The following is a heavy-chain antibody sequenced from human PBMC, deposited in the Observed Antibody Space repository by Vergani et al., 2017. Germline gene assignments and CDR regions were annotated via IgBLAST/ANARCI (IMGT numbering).Heavy chain of an antibody. CDR2: ISGSGGST. D-gene: IGHD6-13*01. J-gene: IGHJ5*02. CDR3: AKGTAAAGGYDP. CDR1: GGTFSSYA. V-gene: IGHV3-23*04. Sequence: VQLVQSGAEVKKPGSSVKVSCKASGGTFSSYAMSWVRQAPGKGLEWVSAISGSGGSTYYADSVKGRLNSSRDNSKNTLYLQMNSLRAEDTAVYYCAKGTAAAGGYDPWGQGTLVTVSS.